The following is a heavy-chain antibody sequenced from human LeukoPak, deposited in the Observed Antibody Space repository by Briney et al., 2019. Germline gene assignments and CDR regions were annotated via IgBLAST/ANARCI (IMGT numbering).Heavy chain of an antibody. J-gene: IGHJ6*02. CDR3: AKEDALWFGELDSRDYYYYGMDV. CDR2: INWNCIYI. V-gene: IGHV3-9*01. Sequence: GRSLRLSCAASGFTFDDYAMHWVRQAPGKGLEWGSGINWNCIYIAYAESVRGRFPISRHNDKNFLFLQMNSLKAEDTALYYCAKEDALWFGELDSRDYYYYGMDVWGQGTTVTVSS. CDR1: GFTFDDYA. D-gene: IGHD3-10*01.